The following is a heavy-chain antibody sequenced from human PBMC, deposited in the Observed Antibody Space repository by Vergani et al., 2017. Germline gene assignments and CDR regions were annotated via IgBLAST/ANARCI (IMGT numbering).Heavy chain of an antibody. CDR3: ARDVINYDYIWGSEPNYYMDV. CDR2: IYYSGST. V-gene: IGHV4-59*01. Sequence: QVQLQESGPGLVKPSETLSLTFTVSGGSLSSYYWSWIRQPPGKGLEWIGYIYYSGSTNYNPSLKSRVTISVDTSKNQFSLKLSSVTAADTAVYYCARDVINYDYIWGSEPNYYMDVWGKGP. CDR1: GGSLSSYY. D-gene: IGHD3-16*01. J-gene: IGHJ6*03.